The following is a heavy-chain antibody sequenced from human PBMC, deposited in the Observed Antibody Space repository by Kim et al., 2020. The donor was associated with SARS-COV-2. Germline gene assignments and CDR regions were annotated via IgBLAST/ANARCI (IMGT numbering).Heavy chain of an antibody. Sequence: GGSLRLSCTASGFTFGDYAMSWFRQAPGKGLEWVGFIRSKAYGGTTEYAASVKGRFTISRDDSKSIAYLQMNSLKTEDTAVYYCTSPYCSGGSCPARDYWGQGTLVTVSS. V-gene: IGHV3-49*03. CDR3: TSPYCSGGSCPARDY. D-gene: IGHD2-15*01. CDR2: IRSKAYGGTT. CDR1: GFTFGDYA. J-gene: IGHJ4*02.